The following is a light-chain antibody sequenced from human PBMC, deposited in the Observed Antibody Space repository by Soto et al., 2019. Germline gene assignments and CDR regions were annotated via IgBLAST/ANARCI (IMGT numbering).Light chain of an antibody. CDR2: DVS. J-gene: IGLJ1*01. Sequence: QSALTQPASVSGSPGQSITISCTGTSSDVGGYNYVSWYQQQSGKAPKLMIHDVSNRPSGVSNRFSGSKSGNTASLTISGLQAEDEAEYYCRSYTSSRAYVFCIGTKVTVL. V-gene: IGLV2-14*03. CDR1: SSDVGGYNY. CDR3: RSYTSSRAYV.